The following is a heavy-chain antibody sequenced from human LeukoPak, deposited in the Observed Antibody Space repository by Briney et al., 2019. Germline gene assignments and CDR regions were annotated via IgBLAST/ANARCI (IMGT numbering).Heavy chain of an antibody. Sequence: PSETLSLTCSVSGGFNTHYYWTWIRQPPGKGLELIGYIYHSGSTNYNPSLNSRVTISVDTSKNHFSLKLSSVTAADTAVYYCARGQWLPVYDFWGQGILVTVSS. V-gene: IGHV4-59*01. CDR1: GGFNTHYY. D-gene: IGHD3-22*01. CDR2: IYHSGST. CDR3: ARGQWLPVYDF. J-gene: IGHJ4*02.